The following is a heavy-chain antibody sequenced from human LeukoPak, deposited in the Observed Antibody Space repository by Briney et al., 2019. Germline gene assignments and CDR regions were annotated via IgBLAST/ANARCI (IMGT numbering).Heavy chain of an antibody. CDR2: IYYSGST. D-gene: IGHD6-19*01. Sequence: PSETLSLTCTVSGGSISSSSYYWGWIRQPPGTGLEWIGSIYYSGSTYYNPSLKSRVTISVDTSKNQFSLKLSSVTAADTAVYYCAREEQWLPHNWFDPWGQGTLVTVSS. V-gene: IGHV4-39*02. CDR1: GGSISSSSYY. J-gene: IGHJ5*02. CDR3: AREEQWLPHNWFDP.